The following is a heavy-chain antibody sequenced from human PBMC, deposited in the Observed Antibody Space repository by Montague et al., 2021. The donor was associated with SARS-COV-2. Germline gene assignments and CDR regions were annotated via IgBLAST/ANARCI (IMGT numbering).Heavy chain of an antibody. CDR1: GGSISSYY. CDR2: IYYSGST. Sequence: SETLSLTCTVSGGSISSYYWSWIRQPPGKGLEWIGYIYYSGSTNYNPSLKSRVTISVDTSKNQFSLKLSSVTAADTAVYYCASQVPDFWSGIDCWGQGTLVTVSS. J-gene: IGHJ4*02. V-gene: IGHV4-59*01. CDR3: ASQVPDFWSGIDC. D-gene: IGHD3-3*01.